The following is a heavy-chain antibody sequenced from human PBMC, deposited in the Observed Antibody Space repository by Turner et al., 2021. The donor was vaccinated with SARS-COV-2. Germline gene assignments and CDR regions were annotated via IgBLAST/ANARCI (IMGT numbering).Heavy chain of an antibody. J-gene: IGHJ3*02. D-gene: IGHD1-26*01. Sequence: QVQLVESGGGVVQPGRSLRPSCAASGFTFSSYGMHRVRQARGKGLGWVAIIWYDGINKYYGDSVKGRFTISRDNSKNTLYLQMNSLRAEDTAVYYCARDMGPVGRDAFDIWGQGTMVTISS. CDR2: IWYDGINK. CDR3: ARDMGPVGRDAFDI. CDR1: GFTFSSYG. V-gene: IGHV3-33*01.